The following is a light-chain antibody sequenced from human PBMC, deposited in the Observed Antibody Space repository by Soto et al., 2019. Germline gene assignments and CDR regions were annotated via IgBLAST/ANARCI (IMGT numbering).Light chain of an antibody. CDR3: SSYTSGSTHV. Sequence: QSALTQPASVSGSPGQSITISCTGTSSDIGAFTFVSWYQQHPGKVPKLMIFDVNRRPSGISDRFSGSKSGNTASLTISGLQAEDEGDYYCSSYTSGSTHVFGSGTKLTVL. V-gene: IGLV2-14*03. J-gene: IGLJ1*01. CDR2: DVN. CDR1: SSDIGAFTF.